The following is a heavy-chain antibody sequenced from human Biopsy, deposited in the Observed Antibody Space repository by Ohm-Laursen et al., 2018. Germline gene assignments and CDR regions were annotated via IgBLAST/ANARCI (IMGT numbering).Heavy chain of an antibody. CDR1: GGSISSDY. CDR3: ARATNSTGWPYYYFYGMDV. Sequence: TLSLTCTVSGGSISSDYWSWIRQSPGKGLEWIGYISNRGSTNYNPSLRGRVTISVDTSKNQFSLKLSSVTAADTAVYYCARATNSTGWPYYYFYGMDVWGQGTTVTVSS. V-gene: IGHV4-59*01. D-gene: IGHD2/OR15-2a*01. J-gene: IGHJ6*02. CDR2: ISNRGST.